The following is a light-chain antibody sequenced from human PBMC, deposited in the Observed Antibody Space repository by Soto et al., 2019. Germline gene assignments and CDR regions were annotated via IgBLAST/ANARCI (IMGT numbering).Light chain of an antibody. Sequence: EIVMTQSPATLSVSPGERATLSCRASQSVSRNLAWYQQKPGQAPRLLIYGASTRATGIPARFSGSGSGTEFTLTISSLQSEHLGVYYCQQDSSWPLTFGGGTTVDIK. V-gene: IGKV3-15*01. CDR2: GAS. J-gene: IGKJ4*01. CDR1: QSVSRN. CDR3: QQDSSWPLT.